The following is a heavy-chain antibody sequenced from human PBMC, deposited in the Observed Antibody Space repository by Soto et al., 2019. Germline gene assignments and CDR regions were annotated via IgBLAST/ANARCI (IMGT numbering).Heavy chain of an antibody. V-gene: IGHV1-18*01. J-gene: IGHJ4*02. D-gene: IGHD6-19*01. Sequence: QVQLVQSGAEVKKPGASGKVSCKASGYTFTIYGIRWVRQAPLQGLEWMGWNSAYNGNTNSAQKLQSRVTMTTETRTSTFYRVLSRLRSEDKPVYYCSSVGGIAVAAIDDYGQERLVTVFS. CDR3: SSVGGIAVAAIDD. CDR2: NSAYNGNT. CDR1: GYTFTIYG.